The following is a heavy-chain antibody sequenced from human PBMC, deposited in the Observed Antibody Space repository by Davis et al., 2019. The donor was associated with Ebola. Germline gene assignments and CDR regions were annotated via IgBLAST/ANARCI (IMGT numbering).Heavy chain of an antibody. J-gene: IGHJ3*02. CDR1: GASISSRSYY. V-gene: IGHV4-39*01. D-gene: IGHD1-26*01. CDR3: ARPWYNGTYYDAYDI. Sequence: MPSETLSLTCTVSGASISSRSYYWGWIRQPPGKGLEWVGSFSYGDNTHYYNPSLRSRVTISVDTSRNQFSLKLSSATAADTAVYYCARPWYNGTYYDAYDIWGQGTMVAVSS. CDR2: FSYGDNTH.